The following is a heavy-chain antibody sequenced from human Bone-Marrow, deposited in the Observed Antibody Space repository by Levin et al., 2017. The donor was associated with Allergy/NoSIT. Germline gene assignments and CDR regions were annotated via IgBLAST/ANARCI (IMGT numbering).Heavy chain of an antibody. V-gene: IGHV3-23*01. CDR1: GFTFSSYA. CDR3: ATKGPHQITGKVDYFDY. J-gene: IGHJ4*02. D-gene: IGHD1-20*01. CDR2: ISGSGGST. Sequence: GGSLRLSCAASGFTFSSYAMSWVRQAPGKGLEWVSAISGSGGSTYYADSVKGRFTISRDNSKNTLYLQMNSLRAEDTAVYYCATKGPHQITGKVDYFDYWGQGTLVTVSS.